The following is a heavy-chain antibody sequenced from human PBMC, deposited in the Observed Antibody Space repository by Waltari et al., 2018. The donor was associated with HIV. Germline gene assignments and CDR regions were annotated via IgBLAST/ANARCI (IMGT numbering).Heavy chain of an antibody. Sequence: EVRLVESGGGLVQPGGSLRLSCAASGVTFSSSLMTWVRQAPGKGLEWVANIKEDGSEIHYVDSVKGRFTISRDNAKNSLYLQMNSLRAEDTAVYYCARRQQLTDWGQGTLVTVSS. J-gene: IGHJ4*02. CDR1: GVTFSSSL. V-gene: IGHV3-7*01. D-gene: IGHD6-13*01. CDR3: ARRQQLTD. CDR2: IKEDGSEI.